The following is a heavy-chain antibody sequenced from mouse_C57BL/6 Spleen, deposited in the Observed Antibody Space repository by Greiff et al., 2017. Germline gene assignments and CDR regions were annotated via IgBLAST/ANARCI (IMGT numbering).Heavy chain of an antibody. CDR2: ISIGGSYT. Sequence: DVQLVESGGDLVKPGGSLKLSCAASGFTFSSYGMSWVSQTPDKRLEWVANISIGGSYTYYPESVKGRFTISRYNDKNTLYLQMSSLKSEDTAMYYCAIRVTGNGYFGVWATGTPVTVSA. CDR1: GFTFSSYG. D-gene: IGHD2-3*01. J-gene: IGHJ1*03. CDR3: AIRVTGNGYFGV. V-gene: IGHV5-6*01.